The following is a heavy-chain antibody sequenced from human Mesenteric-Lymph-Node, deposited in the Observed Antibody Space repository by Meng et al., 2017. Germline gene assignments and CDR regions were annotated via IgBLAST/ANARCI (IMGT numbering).Heavy chain of an antibody. CDR1: GFTFSSYE. D-gene: IGHD5-12*01. V-gene: IGHV3-48*03. J-gene: IGHJ3*02. CDR3: ARDWGVATIYGDAFDI. Sequence: GGSLRLSCAASGFTFSSYEMNWVRQAPGKGLEWASYISSSGSTIYYADSVKGRFTISRDNAKNSLYLQMNSLRAEDTAVYYCARDWGVATIYGDAFDIWGQGTMVTVSS. CDR2: ISSSGSTI.